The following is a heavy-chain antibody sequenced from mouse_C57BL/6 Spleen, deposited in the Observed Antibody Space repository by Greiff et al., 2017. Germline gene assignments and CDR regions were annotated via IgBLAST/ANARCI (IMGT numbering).Heavy chain of an antibody. V-gene: IGHV1-4*01. D-gene: IGHD2-2*01. CDR1: GYTFTSYT. Sequence: VQLQQSGAELARPGASVKMSCKASGYTFTSYTMHWVKQRPGQGLEWIGYINPSSGYTKYNQKFKDKATLTADKSSSTAYMQLSSLTSEDSAVYYCARGVYGYDGTFYFDVWGTGTTVTVSS. J-gene: IGHJ1*03. CDR3: ARGVYGYDGTFYFDV. CDR2: INPSSGYT.